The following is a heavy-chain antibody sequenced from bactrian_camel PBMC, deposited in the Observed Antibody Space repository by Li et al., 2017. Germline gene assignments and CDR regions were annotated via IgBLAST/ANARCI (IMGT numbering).Heavy chain of an antibody. Sequence: QVQLVESGGGSAQAGGSLRLSCATTVDRDHSYCMAWFRQTPGKGREWVSSITAGDGRTFYADSVKGRFTISRDNAKNTLYLQLNSLKSEDTALYYCAAYGGALGPFLAPDYLFAYWGKGTQVTVS. J-gene: IGHJ4*01. CDR2: ITAGDGRT. D-gene: IGHD1*01. CDR1: VDRDHSYC. CDR3: AAYGGALGPFLAPDYLFAY. V-gene: IGHV3S1*01.